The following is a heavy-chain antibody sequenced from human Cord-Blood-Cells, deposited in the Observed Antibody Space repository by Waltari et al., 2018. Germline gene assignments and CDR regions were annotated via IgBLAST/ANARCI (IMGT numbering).Heavy chain of an antibody. CDR1: GFTVRSNY. D-gene: IGHD5-12*01. Sequence: EVQLVETGGGLIQPGGSLRLSCAASGFTVRSNYMSWVRKAPGKGLEWVSVIYSGGSTYYADSVKGRFTISRDNSKNTLYLQMNSLRAEDTAVYYCARGLSGYDSSGAFDIWGQGTMVTVSS. V-gene: IGHV3-53*02. J-gene: IGHJ3*02. CDR3: ARGLSGYDSSGAFDI. CDR2: IYSGGST.